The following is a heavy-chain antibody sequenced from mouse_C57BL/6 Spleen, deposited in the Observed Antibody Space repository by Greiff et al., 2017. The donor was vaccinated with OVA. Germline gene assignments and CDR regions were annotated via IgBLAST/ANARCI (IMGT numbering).Heavy chain of an antibody. Sequence: DVMLVESGGGLVKPGGSLKLSCAASGFTFSDYGMHWVRQAPEKGLEWVAYISSGSSTIYYADTLKGRFTTARDNATNNLLLQRTRMRSEDTAMCYCARRNTSRYFDVWGTGTTVTVSS. J-gene: IGHJ1*03. CDR3: ARRNTSRYFDV. CDR1: GFTFSDYG. CDR2: ISSGSSTI. V-gene: IGHV5-17*01.